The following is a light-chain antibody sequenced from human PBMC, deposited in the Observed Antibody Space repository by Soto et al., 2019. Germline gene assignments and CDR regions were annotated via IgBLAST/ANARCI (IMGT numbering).Light chain of an antibody. V-gene: IGLV2-23*01. CDR3: CSYAGSSPHVV. CDR2: EGS. Sequence: QSVLTQPASVSGSPGQSITISCTGTSSDVGSYNLVSWYQQHPGKAPKLIIYEGSKRPSGVSNRFSGSKSGNTASLTISGLQAEDEADYYCCSYAGSSPHVVFGGGTKLTVL. J-gene: IGLJ2*01. CDR1: SSDVGSYNL.